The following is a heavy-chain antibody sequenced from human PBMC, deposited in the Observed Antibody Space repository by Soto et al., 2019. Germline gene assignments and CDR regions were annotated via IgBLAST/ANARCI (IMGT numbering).Heavy chain of an antibody. Sequence: GASVKVSCKASGYTFTSYGISWVRQAPGQGLEWMGWISAYNGNTNYAQKLQGRVTVTTDTSTSTAYMELRSLRSDDTAVYYCARGSTVTTVGGAFDIWGQGKMVTVSS. CDR1: GYTFTSYG. CDR3: ARGSTVTTVGGAFDI. J-gene: IGHJ3*02. CDR2: ISAYNGNT. D-gene: IGHD4-17*01. V-gene: IGHV1-18*01.